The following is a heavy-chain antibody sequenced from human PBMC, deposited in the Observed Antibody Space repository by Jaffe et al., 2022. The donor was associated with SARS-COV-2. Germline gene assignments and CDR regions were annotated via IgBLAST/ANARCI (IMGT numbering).Heavy chain of an antibody. D-gene: IGHD3-3*01. CDR2: ISSNGGST. V-gene: IGHV3-64*01. Sequence: EVQLVESGGGLVQPGGSLRLSCAASGFTFSSYAMHWVRQAPGKGLEYVSAISSNGGSTYYANSVKGRFTISRDNSKNTLYLQMGSLRAEDMAVYYCARVGGSWGQGTLVTVSS. CDR3: ARVGGS. CDR1: GFTFSSYA. J-gene: IGHJ5*02.